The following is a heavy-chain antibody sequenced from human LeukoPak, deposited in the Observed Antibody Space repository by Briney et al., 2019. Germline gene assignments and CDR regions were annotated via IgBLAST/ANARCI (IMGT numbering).Heavy chain of an antibody. J-gene: IGHJ4*02. V-gene: IGHV3-53*01. CDR3: ARLAPRKVILY. D-gene: IGHD6-6*01. CDR2: IYSGNST. Sequence: GGSLRLSCVASGFPVGTNYMSWVRQAPGKGLEWVSVIYSGNSTYYTDSVRGRFTISRDNSKNTLYLHMISLRADDTAVYYCARLAPRKVILYWGQKPRVTVSS. CDR1: GFPVGTNY.